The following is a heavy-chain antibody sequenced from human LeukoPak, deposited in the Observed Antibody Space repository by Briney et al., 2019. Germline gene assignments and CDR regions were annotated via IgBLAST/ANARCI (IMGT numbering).Heavy chain of an antibody. CDR3: VRRGSGWAFDY. Sequence: PGGSLRLSCAASGFAFSTYWMHWVRQAPGKGLEWVSTISGSGSDTYYAGSVRGRFTVSRDKSQNTLYLQMHSLRADDTAIYYCVRRGSGWAFDYWGQGTLVTVSS. D-gene: IGHD6-19*01. CDR2: ISGSGSDT. V-gene: IGHV3-23*01. J-gene: IGHJ4*02. CDR1: GFAFSTYW.